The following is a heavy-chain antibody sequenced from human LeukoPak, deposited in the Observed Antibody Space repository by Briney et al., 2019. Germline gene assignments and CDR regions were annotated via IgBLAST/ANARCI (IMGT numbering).Heavy chain of an antibody. J-gene: IGHJ1*01. D-gene: IGHD2-15*01. CDR1: EFTFSSFA. V-gene: IGHV3-23*01. CDR3: AKVLVGYCSGGSCYSSEYFQH. CDR2: ISGSGGST. Sequence: GGSLRLSCAASEFTFSSFAMSWVRQAPGKGLEWVSAISGSGGSTYYADSVKGRFTISRDNSKNTLYLQMNSLRAEDTAVYYCAKVLVGYCSGGSCYSSEYFQHWGQGTLVTVSS.